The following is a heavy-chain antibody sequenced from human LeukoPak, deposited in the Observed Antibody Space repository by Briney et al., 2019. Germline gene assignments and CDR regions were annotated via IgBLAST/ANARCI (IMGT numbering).Heavy chain of an antibody. CDR3: ARVVAVAGTDY. V-gene: IGHV3-7*02. D-gene: IGHD6-19*01. CDR2: IKQDASEI. J-gene: IGHJ4*02. Sequence: GGSLRLSCAASGFTFRSYWMSWVRQAPGKGLEWVTNIKQDASEIYYVDSVNGRFTISRDNAKNSLYLQMNSLRVEDTAVYYCARVVAVAGTDYWGQGTLVTVSS. CDR1: GFTFRSYW.